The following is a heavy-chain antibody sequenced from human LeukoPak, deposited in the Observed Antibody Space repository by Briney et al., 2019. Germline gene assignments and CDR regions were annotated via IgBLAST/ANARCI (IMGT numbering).Heavy chain of an antibody. D-gene: IGHD6-13*01. CDR3: AKDSTWAAAFSPFDY. CDR2: IRYDGSNK. J-gene: IGHJ4*02. Sequence: PGGSLRLSCAASGFTFSSYGMHWVRQAPGKGLEWVAFIRYDGSNKYYADSVKGRFTISRDNSKNTLYLQMNSLRAEDTAVYYCAKDSTWAAAFSPFDYWGQGTLVTVSS. V-gene: IGHV3-30*02. CDR1: GFTFSSYG.